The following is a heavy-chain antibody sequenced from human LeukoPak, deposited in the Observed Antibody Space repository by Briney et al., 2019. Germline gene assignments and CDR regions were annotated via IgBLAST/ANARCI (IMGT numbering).Heavy chain of an antibody. CDR3: AKATRGIATAGTFDY. D-gene: IGHD6-13*01. Sequence: GGSLRLSCVASGFTFSSYSTNWVRQAPGKGLEWVSGISSSSNNIYYADSVKGRFTISRDSSKNTVYLQMNSLRAEDTAVYYCAKATRGIATAGTFDYWGQGTLVTVSS. CDR2: ISSSSNNI. J-gene: IGHJ4*02. CDR1: GFTFSSYS. V-gene: IGHV3-23*01.